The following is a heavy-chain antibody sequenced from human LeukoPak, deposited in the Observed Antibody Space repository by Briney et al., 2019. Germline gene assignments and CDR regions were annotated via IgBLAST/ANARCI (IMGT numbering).Heavy chain of an antibody. J-gene: IGHJ3*02. CDR1: GYTFTGCY. D-gene: IGHD3-22*01. V-gene: IGHV1-2*02. Sequence: GASVKVSCKASGYTFTGCYMHWVRQAPGQGLEWMGWINPNSGGTNYAQKFQGRVTMTRDTSISTAYMELSRLRSDDTAVYYCARADPFFDSSGYHYAFDIWGQGTMVTVSS. CDR3: ARADPFFDSSGYHYAFDI. CDR2: INPNSGGT.